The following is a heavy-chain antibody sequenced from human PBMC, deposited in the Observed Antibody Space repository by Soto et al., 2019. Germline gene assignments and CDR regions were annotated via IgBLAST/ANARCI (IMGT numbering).Heavy chain of an antibody. CDR3: ARGPSGSWSYYMDV. CDR1: GFSVSTSY. Sequence: GGSLRLSCAASGFSVSTSYMSWVRQAPGKGLEWVSVIYSGGSTYYADSVKGRFTISRDNSKNTLDLQMNSLRVEDTAVYYCARGPSGSWSYYMDVWGKGTTVTVSS. J-gene: IGHJ6*03. CDR2: IYSGGST. V-gene: IGHV3-66*01. D-gene: IGHD6-13*01.